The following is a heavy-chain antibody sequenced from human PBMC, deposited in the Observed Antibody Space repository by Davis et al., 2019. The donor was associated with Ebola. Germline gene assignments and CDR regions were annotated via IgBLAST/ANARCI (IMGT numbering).Heavy chain of an antibody. V-gene: IGHV4-59*08. Sequence: SETLSLTCTVSGGSISSHYWSWIRQPPGKGLEWIGFIYFSGSTNYNPSLKSRVTLSIDRSKNQFSLKLSSVTAADTAVYYCARYGDSDFDYWGQGTLVTVSS. D-gene: IGHD4-17*01. CDR1: GGSISSHY. J-gene: IGHJ4*02. CDR2: IYFSGST. CDR3: ARYGDSDFDY.